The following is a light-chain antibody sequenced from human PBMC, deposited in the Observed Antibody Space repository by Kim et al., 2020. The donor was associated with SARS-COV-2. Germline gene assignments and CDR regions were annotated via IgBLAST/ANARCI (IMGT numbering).Light chain of an antibody. Sequence: GQSVAISCTGTSSDVGIYNYVSWYQQHPGKAPKFMIYDVNKRPSGVPDRFSGSKSGNTASLTTSGLQAEDEADYYCCSYAGSNTWVFGTGTKVTVL. V-gene: IGLV2-11*03. CDR1: SSDVGIYNY. CDR3: CSYAGSNTWV. CDR2: DVN. J-gene: IGLJ1*01.